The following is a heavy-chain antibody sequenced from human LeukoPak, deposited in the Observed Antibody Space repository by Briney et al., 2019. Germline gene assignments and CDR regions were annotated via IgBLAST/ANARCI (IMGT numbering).Heavy chain of an antibody. V-gene: IGHV1-2*06. CDR1: GYTFTGYY. CDR2: INPNSGGT. J-gene: IGHJ5*02. CDR3: ARVQLRFLEWLLYP. Sequence: ASVKVSCKASGYTFTGYYMHWLRQAPGQGLEWMGRINPNSGGTNYAQKFQGRVTMTRDTSISTAYMELSRLRSDDTAVYYCARVQLRFLEWLLYPWGQGTLVTVSS. D-gene: IGHD3-3*01.